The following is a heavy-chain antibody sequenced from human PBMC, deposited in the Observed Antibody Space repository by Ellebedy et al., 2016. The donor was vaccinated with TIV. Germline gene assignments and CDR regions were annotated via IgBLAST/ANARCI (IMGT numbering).Heavy chain of an antibody. CDR2: IWYDGSNK. Sequence: PGGSLRLSCAASGFTFSRSGMHWVRQAPGQGLQWVAVIWYDGSNKYSADSVKGRFTISRDNSKHTLQLQMNSLRAEDTDVYYCARDSVYGSGSYCLDNWGQGTLVTVSS. V-gene: IGHV3-33*08. CDR3: ARDSVYGSGSYCLDN. D-gene: IGHD3-10*01. CDR1: GFTFSRSG. J-gene: IGHJ4*02.